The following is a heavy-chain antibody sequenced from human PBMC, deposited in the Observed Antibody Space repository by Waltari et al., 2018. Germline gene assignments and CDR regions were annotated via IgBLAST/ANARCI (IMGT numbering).Heavy chain of an antibody. V-gene: IGHV4-34*01. CDR1: GGSFSGYY. CDR2: INHSGST. D-gene: IGHD3-3*01. J-gene: IGHJ6*03. Sequence: QVQLQQWGAGLLKPSETLSLTCDVYGGSFSGYYWSWIRQPPGKGLEWIGEINHSGSTNYTPSLKSRVTISVDTSKNQFSLKLSSVTASDTAVYYCAGGTIFGVVNLYYYMDVWGKGTTVTISS. CDR3: AGGTIFGVVNLYYYMDV.